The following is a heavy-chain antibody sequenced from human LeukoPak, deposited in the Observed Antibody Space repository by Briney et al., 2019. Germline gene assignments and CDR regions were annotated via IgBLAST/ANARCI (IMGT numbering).Heavy chain of an antibody. V-gene: IGHV4-34*01. CDR1: GGSFSGYY. CDR2: INHSGST. CDR3: ARGGTLDMTTVTTGHDAFDI. D-gene: IGHD4-17*01. Sequence: SETLSLTCAVYGGSFSGYYWSWIRQPPGKGLEWIGEINHSGSTNYNPSLKSRVTISVDTSKNQFSLKLSSVTAADTAVYYCARGGTLDMTTVTTGHDAFDIWGQGTMVTVSS. J-gene: IGHJ3*02.